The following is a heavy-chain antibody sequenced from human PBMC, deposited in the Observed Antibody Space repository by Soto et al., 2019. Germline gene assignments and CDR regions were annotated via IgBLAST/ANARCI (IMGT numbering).Heavy chain of an antibody. D-gene: IGHD2-2*01. J-gene: IGHJ5*02. CDR3: ARLPIGSLEPGAMSAPANWSDP. CDR2: ISAYNGNR. Sequence: ASVKVSCKASRYTFTSYGISWVRQAPGQGLERMGWISAYNGNRNYAQKRQGRGTMTTDSSTSTVSMELRSLGSDDTAGYYCARLPIGSLEPGAMSAPANWSDPWGQATPVTVSS. CDR1: RYTFTSYG. V-gene: IGHV1-18*04.